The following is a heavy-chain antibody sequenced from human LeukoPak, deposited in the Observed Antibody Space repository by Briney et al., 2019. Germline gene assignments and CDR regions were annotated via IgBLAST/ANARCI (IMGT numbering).Heavy chain of an antibody. D-gene: IGHD3-10*01. CDR2: IYSGGST. CDR1: GFTVSSNY. CDR3: ARRPGGLLWFGELSGDYYYGMDV. Sequence: GGSLRLSCAASGFTVSSNYMSWVRQAPGKGLEWVSVIYSGGSTYYADSVKGRFTISRDNSKNTLYLQMNSLRAEDTAVYYCARRPGGLLWFGELSGDYYYGMDVWGQGTTVTVSS. V-gene: IGHV3-66*01. J-gene: IGHJ6*02.